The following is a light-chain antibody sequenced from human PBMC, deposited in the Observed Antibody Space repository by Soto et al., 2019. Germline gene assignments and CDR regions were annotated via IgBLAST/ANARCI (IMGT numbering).Light chain of an antibody. Sequence: QSVLTQPASVSGSPGQSITISCTGTTSDVGSHNFVSWYQQLPGKAPKLLIYEVTNRPSGTSNRFSGSKSGNTASLTISGLQAEDEADYYCSSFTISILVFGGGTKLTVL. V-gene: IGLV2-14*01. CDR3: SSFTISILV. J-gene: IGLJ3*02. CDR1: TSDVGSHNF. CDR2: EVT.